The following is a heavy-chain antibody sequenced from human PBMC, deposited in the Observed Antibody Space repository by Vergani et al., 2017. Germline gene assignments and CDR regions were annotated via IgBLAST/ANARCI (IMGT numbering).Heavy chain of an antibody. D-gene: IGHD2-15*01. CDR3: VRTRSGCXSGGSCYSGWFDP. V-gene: IGHV7-4-1*02. CDR2: INSNSGNP. J-gene: IGHJ5*02. Sequence: QVQLVQSGSEVKKPGASVQVSCRASGYTFTNYALNWVRQAPGQGLEWMGWINSNSGNPTYAQGFKGRFVFSLDSSVSTSYLQINSLQPEDTAVYYCVRTRSGCXSGGSCYSGWFDPWGQGTLVTVSS. CDR1: GYTFTNYA.